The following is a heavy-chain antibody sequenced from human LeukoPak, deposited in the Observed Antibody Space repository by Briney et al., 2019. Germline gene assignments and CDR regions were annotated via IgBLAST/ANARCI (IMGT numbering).Heavy chain of an antibody. CDR1: GSISGYY. CDR3: AGHEYYDSSGYAFDY. J-gene: IGHJ4*02. CDR2: IYTSGST. V-gene: IGHV4-4*09. D-gene: IGHD3-22*01. Sequence: SETLSLTCTVSGSISGYYWSWIRQPPGKGLEWIGYIYTSGSTNYNPSLKSRVTISVDTSKNQFSLKLSSVTAADTAVYYCAGHEYYDSSGYAFDYWGQGTLVTVSS.